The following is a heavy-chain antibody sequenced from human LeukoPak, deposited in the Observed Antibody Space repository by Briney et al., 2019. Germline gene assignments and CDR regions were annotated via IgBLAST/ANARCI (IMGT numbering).Heavy chain of an antibody. CDR1: GFSFSLYS. Sequence: PGGSLRLSCVASGFSFSLYSMNWVRQAPGKGLEWVSTISGDSSGNYIDYADSVKGRSTISRDNAKNSVFLQMNGLRDDDTAVYYCTREGGVGSWGQGTLVSVSS. CDR2: ISGDSSGNYI. CDR3: TREGGVGS. D-gene: IGHD3-16*01. V-gene: IGHV3-21*01. J-gene: IGHJ5*01.